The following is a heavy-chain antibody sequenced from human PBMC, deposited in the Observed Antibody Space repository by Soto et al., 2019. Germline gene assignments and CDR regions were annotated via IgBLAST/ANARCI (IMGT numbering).Heavy chain of an antibody. CDR1: GYSFTTYW. CDR3: ARQAPSYHDPAGGYYDYDGIDV. CDR2: IDPSDSFI. J-gene: IGHJ6*02. V-gene: IGHV5-10-1*01. Sequence: EVQLVQSGAEVQKPGESLKISCKGSGYSFTTYWIIWVRQMPGKGLEWMGRIDPSDSFINYSPSFRGHVTFSADKSISTAYLQWSSLEASDTAMYYCARQAPSYHDPAGGYYDYDGIDVWGQGTTVTVTS. D-gene: IGHD1-26*01.